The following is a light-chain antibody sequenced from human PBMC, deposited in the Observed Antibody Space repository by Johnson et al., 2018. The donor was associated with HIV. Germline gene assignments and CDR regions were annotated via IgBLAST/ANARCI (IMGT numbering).Light chain of an antibody. CDR3: GAWDSSLSAYV. CDR2: NNS. CDR1: RSNIGNNY. V-gene: IGLV1-51*01. J-gene: IGLJ1*01. Sequence: QSVLTQPPSVSAAPGQKVTISCSGSRSNIGNNYVSWYQQLPGTAPKLLISNNSKRPSGIPDRFSGPKSGTSATLAITGLQTGDEADYYCGAWDSSLSAYVFGTATQVTV.